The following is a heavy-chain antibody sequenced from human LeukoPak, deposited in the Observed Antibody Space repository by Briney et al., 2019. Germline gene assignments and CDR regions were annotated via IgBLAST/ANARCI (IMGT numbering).Heavy chain of an antibody. V-gene: IGHV4-59*12. CDR2: IYYSGST. CDR3: ARECLVEDIVVVPAAPPPPGWFDP. D-gene: IGHD2-2*01. J-gene: IGHJ5*02. Sequence: SETLSLTCTVSGGSISSYYWSWIRQPPGKGLEWIGYIYYSGSTYYNPSLKSRVTISVDTSKNQFSLKLSSVTAADTAVYYCARECLVEDIVVVPAAPPPPGWFDPWGQGTLVTVSS. CDR1: GGSISSYY.